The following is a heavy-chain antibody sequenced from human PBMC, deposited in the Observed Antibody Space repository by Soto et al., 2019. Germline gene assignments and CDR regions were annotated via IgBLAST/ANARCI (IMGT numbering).Heavy chain of an antibody. CDR3: ARGPSGWYGFDY. D-gene: IGHD6-19*01. V-gene: IGHV3-74*01. Sequence: EVQLVESGGGLVQPGGSLRLSCADSGFIISSNWMHWVRQAPGKGLVWVSRINSDGSTTSYADSVKGRFTISIDNAKHTLSLQLNSLRAEDTAVYYCARGPSGWYGFDYWGQGTLVTVSS. CDR2: INSDGSTT. J-gene: IGHJ4*02. CDR1: GFIISSNW.